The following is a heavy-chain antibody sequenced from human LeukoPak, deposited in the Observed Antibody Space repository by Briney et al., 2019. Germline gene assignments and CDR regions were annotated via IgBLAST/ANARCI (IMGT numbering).Heavy chain of an antibody. CDR3: AGGVVDTAMVTNYYYYYGMDV. J-gene: IGHJ6*04. V-gene: IGHV3-48*03. D-gene: IGHD5-18*01. CDR2: ISSSGSTI. Sequence: GGSLRLSCAASGFTFRSYEMNWVRQAPGKGLEWVSYISSSGSTIYYADSVKGRFTISRDNAKNSLYLQMNSLRAEDTAVYYCAGGVVDTAMVTNYYYYYGMDVWGKGTTVTVSS. CDR1: GFTFRSYE.